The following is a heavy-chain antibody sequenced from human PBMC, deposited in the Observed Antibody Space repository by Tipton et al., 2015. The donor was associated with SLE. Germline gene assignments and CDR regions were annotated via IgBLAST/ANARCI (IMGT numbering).Heavy chain of an antibody. CDR1: DDSISSYY. D-gene: IGHD4-11*01. J-gene: IGHJ4*02. V-gene: IGHV4-30-4*08. CDR2: IYYSGST. Sequence: LRLSCTVSDDSISSYYWSWIRQPSGKGLEWIGYIYYSGSTYYNPSLKSRVTISVDTSKNQFSLKLSSVTAADTAVYYCARDDVRTVTRRGFDYWGQGTLVTVSS. CDR3: ARDDVRTVTRRGFDY.